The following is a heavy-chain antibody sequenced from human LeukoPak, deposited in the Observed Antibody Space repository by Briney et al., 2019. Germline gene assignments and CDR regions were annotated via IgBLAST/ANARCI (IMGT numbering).Heavy chain of an antibody. CDR3: ARGSGEYYYYYMDV. CDR1: GYTFTGYY. Sequence: ASVKVSCKASGYTFTGYYMHWVRQAPGQGLEWMGWINPNSGGTNYAQKFQGRVTMTRDTSTSTAYMELSRLRSDDTAVYYCARGSGEYYYYYMDVWGKGTTVTVSS. J-gene: IGHJ6*03. CDR2: INPNSGGT. D-gene: IGHD3-10*01. V-gene: IGHV1-2*02.